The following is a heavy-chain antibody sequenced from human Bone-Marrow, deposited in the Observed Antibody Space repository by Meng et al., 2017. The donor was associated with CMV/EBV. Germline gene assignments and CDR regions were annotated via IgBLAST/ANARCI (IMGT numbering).Heavy chain of an antibody. CDR2: ISCDGGST. CDR3: ARGGIVMGDGFDI. J-gene: IGHJ3*02. D-gene: IGHD1-26*01. V-gene: IGHV3-43*01. Sequence: GESLKISCAASGFTFGDYTMHWVRQAPGKGLEWVSFISCDGGSTYYADSVKGRFTISRDNAKNTLYLQMNSLRAEDTAVYYCARGGIVMGDGFDIWGQGTMVPVSS. CDR1: GFTFGDYT.